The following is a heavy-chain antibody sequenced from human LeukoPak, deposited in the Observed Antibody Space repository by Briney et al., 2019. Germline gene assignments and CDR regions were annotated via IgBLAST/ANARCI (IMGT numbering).Heavy chain of an antibody. Sequence: GGSLRLSCAASGFTFSTYGMHWVRQAPGKGLEWVAFIRYDGSNKYYADSVKGRFTISRDNSKNTLYLQMNSLRAEDTAVYYCAKDNYDFWSGSEGYFDYRGQGTLVTVSS. CDR1: GFTFSTYG. CDR3: AKDNYDFWSGSEGYFDY. V-gene: IGHV3-30*02. D-gene: IGHD3-3*01. CDR2: IRYDGSNK. J-gene: IGHJ4*02.